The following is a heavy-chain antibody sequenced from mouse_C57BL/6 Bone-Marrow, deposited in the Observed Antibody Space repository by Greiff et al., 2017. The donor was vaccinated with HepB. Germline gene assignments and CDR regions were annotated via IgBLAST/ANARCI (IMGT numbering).Heavy chain of an antibody. V-gene: IGHV2-2*01. CDR3: SRNGTEGFAY. J-gene: IGHJ3*01. D-gene: IGHD4-1*01. CDR2: IWSGGST. CDR1: GFSFTSYG. Sequence: QVQLQQSGPGLVQPSQSLSITCTVSGFSFTSYGVHWVRQSPGKGLEWLGVIWSGGSTDYNAAFITSLSISKNNSKSKVFFKMNSLQADDTSIYYCSRNGTEGFAYWGQGTLVTVSA.